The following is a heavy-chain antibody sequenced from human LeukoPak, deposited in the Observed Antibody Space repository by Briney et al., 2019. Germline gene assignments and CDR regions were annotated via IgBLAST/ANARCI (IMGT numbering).Heavy chain of an antibody. D-gene: IGHD3-10*01. CDR1: GGSISSSSYY. V-gene: IGHV4-39*01. CDR3: ARSMVRGPPIDP. J-gene: IGHJ5*02. CDR2: IYYSGST. Sequence: PSETLSLTCTVSGGSISSSSYYWGWIRQPPGKGLEWIGSIYYSGSTYYNPSLKSRVTISVDTSKNQFSLKLSSVTAADTAVYYCARSMVRGPPIDPWGQGTLVTVSS.